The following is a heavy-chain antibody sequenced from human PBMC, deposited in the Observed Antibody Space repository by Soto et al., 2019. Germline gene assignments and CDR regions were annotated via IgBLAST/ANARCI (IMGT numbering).Heavy chain of an antibody. CDR3: ARGVEAGVDY. J-gene: IGHJ4*02. Sequence: GASVKASCKTSGYTFTSFDINWVRQATGQGPEWMGWMNPNNGNTGYAQKFQGRVTMTRDTSISTAYMDLSSLRSEDTAVYYCARGVEAGVDYWGQGTLVTVSS. CDR2: MNPNNGNT. CDR1: GYTFTSFD. D-gene: IGHD2-15*01. V-gene: IGHV1-8*01.